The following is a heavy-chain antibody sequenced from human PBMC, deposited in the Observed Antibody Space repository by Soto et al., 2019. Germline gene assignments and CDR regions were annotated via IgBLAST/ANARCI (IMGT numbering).Heavy chain of an antibody. Sequence: ASVKVSCKASGYTFTSYAMHWVRQAPGQRLEWMGWINAGNGNTKYSQKFQGRVTITRDTSASTAYMELSSLRAEDTAVYYCAGHYCSGGTCLFDYWGQGTLVTVSS. CDR3: AGHYCSGGTCLFDY. D-gene: IGHD2-15*01. CDR2: INAGNGNT. J-gene: IGHJ4*02. CDR1: GYTFTSYA. V-gene: IGHV1-3*01.